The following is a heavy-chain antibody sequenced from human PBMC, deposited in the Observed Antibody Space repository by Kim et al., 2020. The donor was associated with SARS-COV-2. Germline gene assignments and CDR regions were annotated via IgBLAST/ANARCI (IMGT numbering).Heavy chain of an antibody. CDR1: GGSISSSSYY. Sequence: SETLSLTCTVSGGSISSSSYYWGWIRQPPGKGLEWIGSIYYSGSTYYNPSLKSRVTISVDTSKNQFSLKLSSVTAADTAVYYCARDDYGDQRIFDYWGQGTLVTVSS. D-gene: IGHD4-17*01. CDR2: IYYSGST. CDR3: ARDDYGDQRIFDY. V-gene: IGHV4-39*01. J-gene: IGHJ4*02.